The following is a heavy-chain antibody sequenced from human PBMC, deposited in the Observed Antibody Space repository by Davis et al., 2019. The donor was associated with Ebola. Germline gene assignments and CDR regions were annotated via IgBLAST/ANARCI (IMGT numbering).Heavy chain of an antibody. J-gene: IGHJ6*02. V-gene: IGHV3-21*01. D-gene: IGHD3-10*01. CDR1: GFSFSSYT. CDR2: ISTSSSHI. CDR3: ARDWFGELPFYYYGMDV. Sequence: GESLKISCAASGFSFSSYTMNWVRQAPGKGLEWVSSISTSSSHISYVDSVKGRFTISRDNAKNSLYLQMNSLRAEDTAVYYCARDWFGELPFYYYGMDVWGQGTTVTVSS.